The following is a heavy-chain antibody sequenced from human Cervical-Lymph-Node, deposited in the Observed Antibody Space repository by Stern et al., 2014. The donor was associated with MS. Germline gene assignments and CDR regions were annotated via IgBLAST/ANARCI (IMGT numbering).Heavy chain of an antibody. Sequence: VQLVESSPEVKESGSSVTVSCKASEGTFSNNIVNWVRQAPGQGLERMGSVIPLFGIPNYEEMFQGRVTITADESTNTVYMQLSSLRSEDTATYFCASVDIVATFFSWGQGTLVSVSS. CDR2: VIPLFGIP. CDR1: EGTFSNNI. J-gene: IGHJ4*02. D-gene: IGHD5-12*01. CDR3: ASVDIVATFFS. V-gene: IGHV1-69*18.